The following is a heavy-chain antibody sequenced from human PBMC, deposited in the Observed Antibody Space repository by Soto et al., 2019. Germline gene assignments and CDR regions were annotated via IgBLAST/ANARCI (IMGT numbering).Heavy chain of an antibody. V-gene: IGHV4-61*01. CDR1: GGSVSSGRYY. J-gene: IGHJ4*02. D-gene: IGHD6-19*01. CDR2: IYYSGST. CDR3: ARSGGGSGWL. Sequence: QVQLQESGPGLVKPSETLSLTCTVSGGSVSSGRYYWSWIRQPPGKGLEWIAYIYYSGSTKYNPSLKSRVTISRDTSKTQFSLKLTSVTAADTAVYYCARSGGGSGWLGGQGTLVTVSS.